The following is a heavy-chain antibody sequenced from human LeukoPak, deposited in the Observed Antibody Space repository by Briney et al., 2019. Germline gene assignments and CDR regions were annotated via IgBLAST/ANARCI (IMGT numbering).Heavy chain of an antibody. Sequence: EASVKVSCKASGGTFSSYAISWVRQAPGQGLEWMGGIIPIFGTANYAQKFQGRVTITADESTSTAYMELSSLRSEDTAVYYCASGMRGHGWYYYYMDVWGKGTTVTVSS. J-gene: IGHJ6*03. V-gene: IGHV1-69*13. CDR3: ASGMRGHGWYYYYMDV. D-gene: IGHD2-8*01. CDR2: IIPIFGTA. CDR1: GGTFSSYA.